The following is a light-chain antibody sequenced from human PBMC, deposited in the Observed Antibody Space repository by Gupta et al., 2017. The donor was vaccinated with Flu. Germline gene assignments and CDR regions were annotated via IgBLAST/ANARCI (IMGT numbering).Light chain of an antibody. V-gene: IGKV1-39*01. CDR1: QRISSY. CDR2: AAS. Sequence: DIQMTQSPSSLPASVADRVTIICRASQRISSYLNWYQQKPGKAPKLLIYAASSLQSGIPSRFSGSGSGTDFTLTISSRQPEDFATYYCQQSDSTPSYTFGPGTKLEIK. CDR3: QQSDSTPSYT. J-gene: IGKJ2*01.